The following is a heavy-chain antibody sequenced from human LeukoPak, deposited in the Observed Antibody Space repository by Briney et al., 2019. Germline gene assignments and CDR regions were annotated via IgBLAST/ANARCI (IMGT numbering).Heavy chain of an antibody. V-gene: IGHV3-74*01. CDR1: GFTFSSYW. J-gene: IGHJ4*02. D-gene: IGHD6-19*01. Sequence: GGCLRLSCAASGFTFSSYWMRWVRQAPGKGLVWVSRIISDGSSTSYADSVKGRFTISRDNAKNTLYLQMNSLRAEDTAVHYCARDRGIAVAGPPDYWGQGTLVTVSA. CDR3: ARDRGIAVAGPPDY. CDR2: IISDGSST.